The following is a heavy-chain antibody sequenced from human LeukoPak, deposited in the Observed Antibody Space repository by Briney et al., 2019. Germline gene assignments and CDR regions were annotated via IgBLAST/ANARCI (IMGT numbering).Heavy chain of an antibody. CDR1: GGSISSYY. CDR3: ARDSSVAGTWDY. D-gene: IGHD6-19*01. V-gene: IGHV4-4*07. Sequence: KPSETLSLTCTVSGGSISSYYWSWIRQPAGKGLKWIGRIYTSGSTNYNPSLKSRVTMSVDTSKNQFSLKLSSVTAADTAVYYCARDSSVAGTWDYWGQGTLVTVSS. CDR2: IYTSGST. J-gene: IGHJ4*02.